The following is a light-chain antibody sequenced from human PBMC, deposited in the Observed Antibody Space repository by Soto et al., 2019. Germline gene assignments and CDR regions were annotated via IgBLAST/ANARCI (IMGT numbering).Light chain of an antibody. CDR3: QQSYSTPF. CDR2: AAS. V-gene: IGKV1-39*01. CDR1: QSISSY. Sequence: DIQMTQSPSSLSASVGDRVTITCRASQSISSYLNWYQQKPGKAPKLLIYAASSLQSGVPSRFSGRGSGTEFTLTISSLQPEDFATYFCQQSYSTPFFGQGPKLEIK. J-gene: IGKJ2*01.